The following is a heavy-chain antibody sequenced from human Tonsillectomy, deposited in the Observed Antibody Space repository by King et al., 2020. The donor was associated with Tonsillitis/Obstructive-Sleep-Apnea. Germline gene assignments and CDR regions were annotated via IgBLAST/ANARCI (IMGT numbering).Heavy chain of an antibody. CDR3: ARDHGGQAVAGKDWFDP. CDR2: ISYDGNSK. Sequence: QVQLVESGGGVVQPGRSLRLSCVASGFTFSIYFMHCVRQAPGKGLEWVAVISYDGNSKYYADSVKGRFTISRDDSNKTTHLQMNSLRAEDTAVYYCARDHGGQAVAGKDWFDPWGQGTLVTVSS. J-gene: IGHJ5*02. V-gene: IGHV3-30*16. D-gene: IGHD6-19*01. CDR1: GFTFSIYF.